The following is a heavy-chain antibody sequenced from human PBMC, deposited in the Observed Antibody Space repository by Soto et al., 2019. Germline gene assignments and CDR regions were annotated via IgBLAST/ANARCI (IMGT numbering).Heavy chain of an antibody. D-gene: IGHD1-7*01. CDR1: GFTVSSNY. CDR2: IYSGGST. J-gene: IGHJ4*02. V-gene: IGHV3-66*01. Sequence: EVQLVESGGGLVQPGGSLRLSCAASGFTVSSNYMSWVLQAPGKGLEWVSVIYSGGSTYYADSVKGRFTISRDNSKNTLYLQMNSLRAEDTAVYYCARGNWKYATEEYYFDYWGQGTLVTVSS. CDR3: ARGNWKYATEEYYFDY.